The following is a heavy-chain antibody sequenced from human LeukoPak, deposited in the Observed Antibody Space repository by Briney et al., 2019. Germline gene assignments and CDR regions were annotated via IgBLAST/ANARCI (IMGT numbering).Heavy chain of an antibody. CDR1: GYSFTNYR. V-gene: IGHV5-51*01. CDR2: IYPRDSDT. Sequence: GESLKISCKGSGYSFTNYRIAWVRQMPGKGLEWMGIIYPRDSDTRYSPSFQGQVTISADKSISTAYLQWNSLKASDTAMYYCARLPGSSGWSGHDYWGQGNLVTVSS. D-gene: IGHD6-19*01. J-gene: IGHJ4*02. CDR3: ARLPGSSGWSGHDY.